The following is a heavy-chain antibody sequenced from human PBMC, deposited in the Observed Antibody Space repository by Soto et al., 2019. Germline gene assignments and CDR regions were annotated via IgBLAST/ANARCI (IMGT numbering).Heavy chain of an antibody. J-gene: IGHJ4*02. CDR2: IYWDDDK. V-gene: IGHV2-5*02. Sequence: QITLKESGPTLVKPTQTLTLTCTFSGFSLSTSGVGVGWIRQPPGKALEWLALIYWDDDKRYSPSLKSRLTITNDNAKNQVDLTMNSMDPVDTATYYCAHAWYCSGGSCYYPYYVDYWGQGTLLTVSS. D-gene: IGHD2-15*01. CDR3: AHAWYCSGGSCYYPYYVDY. CDR1: GFSLSTSGVG.